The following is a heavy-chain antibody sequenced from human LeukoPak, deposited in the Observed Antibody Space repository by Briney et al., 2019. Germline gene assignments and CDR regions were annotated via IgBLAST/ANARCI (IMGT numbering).Heavy chain of an antibody. Sequence: SETLSLTCTASGFSISSYYWSWIRQPPGKGLEWIGYIYYSGSTNYNPSLKSRVTISVDTSKNQFSLKLSSVTAADTAVYYCAAGDYGGNFDYWGQGTLVTVSS. V-gene: IGHV4-59*01. CDR2: IYYSGST. D-gene: IGHD4-23*01. CDR3: AAGDYGGNFDY. J-gene: IGHJ4*02. CDR1: GFSISSYY.